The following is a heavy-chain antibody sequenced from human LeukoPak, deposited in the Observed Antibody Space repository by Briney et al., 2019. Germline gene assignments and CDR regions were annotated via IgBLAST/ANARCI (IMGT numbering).Heavy chain of an antibody. CDR3: AKASLGYSSSREYYFDY. J-gene: IGHJ4*02. D-gene: IGHD6-6*01. V-gene: IGHV3-30*02. CDR1: GFSGLASFNSYA. Sequence: GTSLRLSCAASGFSGLASFNSYAMHWVRQAPGKGLEWVAFIRYDGSNKYYADSVKGRFTISRDNSKNTLYLQMNSLRAEDTAVYYCAKASLGYSSSREYYFDYWGQGTLVTVSS. CDR2: IRYDGSNK.